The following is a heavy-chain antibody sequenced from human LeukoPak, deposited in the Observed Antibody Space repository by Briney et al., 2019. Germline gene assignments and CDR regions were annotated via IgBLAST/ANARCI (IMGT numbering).Heavy chain of an antibody. CDR3: ARGLGSSWFGNDY. D-gene: IGHD6-13*01. J-gene: IGHJ4*02. CDR1: GGSISSSSYY. CDR2: IYYSGSA. V-gene: IGHV4-39*01. Sequence: SETLSLTCTVSGGSISSSSYYWGWIRQPPGKGLEWIGSIYYSGSAYYNLSLKSRVTISVDTSKNQFSLKLSSVTAADTAVYYCARGLGSSWFGNDYWGQGTLVTVSS.